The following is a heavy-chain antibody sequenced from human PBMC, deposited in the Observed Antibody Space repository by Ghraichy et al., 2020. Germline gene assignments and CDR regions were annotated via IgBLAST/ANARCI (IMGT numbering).Heavy chain of an antibody. CDR2: INPNSGGT. CDR3: ARVTPVVTAIRVVNWFDP. V-gene: IGHV1-2*06. D-gene: IGHD2-21*02. Sequence: ASVKVSCKASGYTFTGYYMHWVRQAPGQGLEWMGRINPNSGGTNYAQKFQGRVTMTRDTSISTAYMELSRLRSDDTAVYYCARVTPVVTAIRVVNWFDPWGQGTLVTVSS. CDR1: GYTFTGYY. J-gene: IGHJ5*02.